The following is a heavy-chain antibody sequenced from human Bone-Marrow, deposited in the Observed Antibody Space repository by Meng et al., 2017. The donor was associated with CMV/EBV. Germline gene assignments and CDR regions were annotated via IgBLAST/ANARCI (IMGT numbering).Heavy chain of an antibody. CDR2: IISSSSTI. CDR3: ASGAWGSSLTDS. CDR1: GFTISSDS. Sequence: GESLKISCAASGFTISSDSMNWVRQAPGKGLEWVSYIISSSSTIYYADSVKGRFTISRDNAKNSLYLQMNSMGAEDTAVYYGASGAWGSSLTDSWGQGTLVTVSS. D-gene: IGHD6-6*01. V-gene: IGHV3-48*04. J-gene: IGHJ4*02.